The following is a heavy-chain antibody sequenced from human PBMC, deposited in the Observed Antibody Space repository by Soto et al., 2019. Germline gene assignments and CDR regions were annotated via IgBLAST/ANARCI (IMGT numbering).Heavy chain of an antibody. J-gene: IGHJ6*02. CDR3: VKDEATQAMDV. CDR2: STSSGSYV. Sequence: GGSVIVSCVTSGGTFGRNTRSWVRPAPGKWLEWVASSTSSGSYVYYADSVKGRFSASRDNAKNSLSLKMDSLRPDDTAIHFCVKDEATQAMDVCG. V-gene: IGHV3-21*01. CDR1: GGTFGRNT.